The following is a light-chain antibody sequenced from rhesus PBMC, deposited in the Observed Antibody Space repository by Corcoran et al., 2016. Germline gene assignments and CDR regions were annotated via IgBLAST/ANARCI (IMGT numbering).Light chain of an antibody. V-gene: IGKV1-38*01. J-gene: IGKJ4*01. Sequence: DIQLTQSPSSLSASVGDRVTITCRASQGISSYLAWYQQKSGKAPSPLIYDASNLQSGVPSRFSGSGSGTEFTLTFISLQAEDFATYYCHQRKSYPLTFGGGTKVEIK. CDR1: QGISSY. CDR3: HQRKSYPLT. CDR2: DAS.